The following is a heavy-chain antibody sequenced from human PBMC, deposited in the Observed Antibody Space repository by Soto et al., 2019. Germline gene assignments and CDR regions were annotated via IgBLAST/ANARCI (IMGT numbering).Heavy chain of an antibody. CDR2: IYYSGNT. D-gene: IGHD3-22*01. V-gene: IGHV4-31*03. CDR3: ARDGHSSGFFDY. CDR1: GGSINSGDYY. Sequence: SETLSLTCTVSGGSINSGDYYWGWIRQHPGKGLEWIGFIYYSGNTYYNPSLKSRLTISIDTSKNQFSLKLNSVTAADTAVYYCARDGHSSGFFDYWGQGMLVTVSS. J-gene: IGHJ4*02.